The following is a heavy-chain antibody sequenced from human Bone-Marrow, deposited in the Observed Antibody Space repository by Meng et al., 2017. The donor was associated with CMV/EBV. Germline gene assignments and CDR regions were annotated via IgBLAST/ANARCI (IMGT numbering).Heavy chain of an antibody. CDR3: ARGHTIFGVLKFDY. CDR2: INHSGST. CDR1: GDSISSASYY. V-gene: IGHV4-39*07. Sequence: GSLRLSCTVPGDSISSASYYWGWIRQPPGKGLEWIGEINHSGSTNYNPSLKSRVTISVDTSKNQFSLKLSSVTAADTAVYYCARGHTIFGVLKFDYWGQGTLVTVSS. D-gene: IGHD3-3*01. J-gene: IGHJ4*02.